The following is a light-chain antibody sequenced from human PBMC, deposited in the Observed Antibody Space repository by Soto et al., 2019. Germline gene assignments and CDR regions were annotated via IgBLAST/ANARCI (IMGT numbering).Light chain of an antibody. V-gene: IGKV3-15*01. CDR2: GAS. J-gene: IGKJ1*01. Sequence: IVSPESPATLSFSPRERATVSCRASQSVTSYLAWYQQKPGQAPRLLIYGASTRATGIPARFSGSGSGTEFTLTISSLQSEDFAVYYCQQYNNLPATFGQGTKV. CDR1: QSVTSY. CDR3: QQYNNLPAT.